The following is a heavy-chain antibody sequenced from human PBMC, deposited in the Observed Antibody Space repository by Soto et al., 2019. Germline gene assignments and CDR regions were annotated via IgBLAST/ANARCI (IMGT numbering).Heavy chain of an antibody. CDR1: GFTFSTYC. J-gene: IGHJ4*02. D-gene: IGHD3-22*01. V-gene: IGHV3-33*05. CDR3: ARDVWDSSGYILDY. CDR2: IKNDGTDA. Sequence: PGGSLRLSCAGSGFTFSTYCIHWVRQAPCKGLEWAAVIKNDGTDAWYADSVKGRFTISRDNSKNTVFLQMSSLRDDDTAVYYCARDVWDSSGYILDYWGQGTLVTVSS.